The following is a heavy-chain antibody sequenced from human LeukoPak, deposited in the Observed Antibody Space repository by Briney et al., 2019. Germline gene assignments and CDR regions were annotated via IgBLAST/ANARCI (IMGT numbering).Heavy chain of an antibody. CDR3: ARLGERRLQLNYGMDV. Sequence: GESLKISCKGSGYSFTSYWIGWVRQMPGKGLEWMGRIDPSDSYTNYSPSFQGHVTISADKSISTAYLQWSSLKASDTAMYYCARLGERRLQLNYGMDVWGQGTTVTVSS. J-gene: IGHJ6*02. V-gene: IGHV5-10-1*01. D-gene: IGHD5-24*01. CDR1: GYSFTSYW. CDR2: IDPSDSYT.